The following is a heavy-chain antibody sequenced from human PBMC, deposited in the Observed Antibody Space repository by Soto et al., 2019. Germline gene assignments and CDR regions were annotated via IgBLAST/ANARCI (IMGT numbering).Heavy chain of an antibody. CDR2: IFHTGNT. Sequence: QVQLQESGPGLVKPSGTLSLTCIISGVSISSGKWWSWVRQPPGEGLEWIGEIFHTGNTDYKPSLKSRVSILVDKSKNQFSLNLDSVTAADTAVYYCARNLFDSRGYPPEVWGQGILVTVSS. V-gene: IGHV4-4*02. J-gene: IGHJ4*02. CDR1: GVSISSGKW. CDR3: ARNLFDSRGYPPEV. D-gene: IGHD3-22*01.